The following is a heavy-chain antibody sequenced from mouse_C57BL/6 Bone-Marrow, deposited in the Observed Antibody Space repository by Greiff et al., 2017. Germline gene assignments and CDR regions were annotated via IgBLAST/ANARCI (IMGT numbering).Heavy chain of an antibody. CDR1: GYTFTDYY. CDR3: ASMVTTDYYAMDY. J-gene: IGHJ4*01. CDR2: IFPGSGST. D-gene: IGHD2-2*01. V-gene: IGHV1-75*01. Sequence: QVQLQQSGPDLVKPGASVKISCKASGYTFTDYYMNWVNQRPGQGLEWIGWIFPGSGSTYYNETFKGKATLTVDKSSSTASMLLSRRTSEDSAVYFCASMVTTDYYAMDYWGQGTSVTVSS.